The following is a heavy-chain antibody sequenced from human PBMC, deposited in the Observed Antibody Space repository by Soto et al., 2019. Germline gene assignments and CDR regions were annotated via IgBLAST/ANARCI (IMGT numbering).Heavy chain of an antibody. CDR3: ARQVAVAGPYFDY. CDR1: GGSISSSSYY. CDR2: IYYSGST. V-gene: IGHV4-39*01. D-gene: IGHD6-19*01. Sequence: QLQLQESGPGLVKPSETLSLTCTVSGGSISSSSYYWGWIRQPPGKGLEWIGSIYYSGSTYYNPSLKSRVTISVDTSKNQFSLKLRSVTAADTAVYYCARQVAVAGPYFDYWGQGTLVTVSS. J-gene: IGHJ4*02.